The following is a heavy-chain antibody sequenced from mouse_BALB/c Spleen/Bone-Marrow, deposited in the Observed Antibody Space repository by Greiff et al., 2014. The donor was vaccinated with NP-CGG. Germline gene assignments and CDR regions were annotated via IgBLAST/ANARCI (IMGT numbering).Heavy chain of an antibody. D-gene: IGHD2-1*01. CDR2: INSNGGST. Sequence: EVKLVESGGGLVQPGGSLKLSCAASGFTFSSYGMSWVRQTPDKRLGLVASINSNGGSTYYPDSVKGRFTISRDNAKNTLSLQMSSLKPEDTAMYYCARGNYGNYVDYFDYWGQGTTLTASS. J-gene: IGHJ2*01. CDR3: ARGNYGNYVDYFDY. V-gene: IGHV5-6-3*01. CDR1: GFTFSSYG.